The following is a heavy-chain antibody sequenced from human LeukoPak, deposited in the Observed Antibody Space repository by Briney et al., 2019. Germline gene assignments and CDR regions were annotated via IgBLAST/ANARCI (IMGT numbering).Heavy chain of an antibody. Sequence: PGGSLRLSCAASGFTFSSYSMNWVRQAPGKGLEWVSYISSASGSIYYADSVKGRFTISRDNAKNSLFLQMNSLRAEDTAVYYCAKAGGGSYPHRPHAFDIWGQGTMVTVSS. CDR3: AKAGGGSYPHRPHAFDI. CDR2: ISSASGSI. D-gene: IGHD1-26*01. CDR1: GFTFSSYS. J-gene: IGHJ3*02. V-gene: IGHV3-48*04.